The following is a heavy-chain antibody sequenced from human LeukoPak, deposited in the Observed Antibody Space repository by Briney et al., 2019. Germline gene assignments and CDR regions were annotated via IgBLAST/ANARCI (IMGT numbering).Heavy chain of an antibody. Sequence: TSETLSLTCAVYGGSFSGYYWSWIRQPPGKGLEWIGEINHSGSTNYNPSLKSRVTISVDTSKNQFSLKLSSVTAADTAVYYCARDFSSSITHYFDYWGQGTLVTVSS. CDR1: GGSFSGYY. J-gene: IGHJ4*02. D-gene: IGHD6-6*01. V-gene: IGHV4-34*01. CDR2: INHSGST. CDR3: ARDFSSSITHYFDY.